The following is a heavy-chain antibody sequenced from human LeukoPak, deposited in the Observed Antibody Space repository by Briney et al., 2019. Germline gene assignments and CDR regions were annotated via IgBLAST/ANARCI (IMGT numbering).Heavy chain of an antibody. CDR3: ARGGIAAAHNWFDP. CDR2: IYTSGST. V-gene: IGHV4-4*07. CDR1: GGSISSYY. J-gene: IGHJ5*02. Sequence: LETLSLTCTVSGGSISSYYWSWIRRPAGKGLEWVGRIYTSGSTNYNPSLKSRVTMSVDTSKNQFSLKLSSVTAADTAVYYCARGGIAAAHNWFDPWGQGILVTVSS. D-gene: IGHD6-13*01.